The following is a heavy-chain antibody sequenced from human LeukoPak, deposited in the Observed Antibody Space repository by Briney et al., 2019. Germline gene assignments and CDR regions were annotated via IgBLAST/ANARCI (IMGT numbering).Heavy chain of an antibody. CDR1: GYRFTSYW. V-gene: IGHV5-51*01. J-gene: IGHJ5*02. CDR3: ARPNLWFGEFYGFDP. CDR2: IYPGDSDT. Sequence: GESLKISCKGSGYRFTSYWIGWVRQMPGKGLEWMGIIYPGDSDTRYSPSFQGQVTISADKSISTAYLQWSSLKASDSAMYYCARPNLWFGEFYGFDPRGQGTLVTVSS. D-gene: IGHD3-10*01.